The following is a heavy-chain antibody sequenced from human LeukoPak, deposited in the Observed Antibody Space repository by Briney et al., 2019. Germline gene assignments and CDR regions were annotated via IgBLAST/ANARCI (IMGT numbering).Heavy chain of an antibody. CDR3: AREVLDILTGYLFDY. CDR2: VYNSGST. J-gene: IGHJ4*02. Sequence: KPSETLSLTCTVSGGSISSDYWSWIRQPPGKRLEWIGYVYNSGSTNYNPSLKSRVTISVDTSKNQFSLKLSSVTAADTAVYYCAREVLDILTGYLFDYWGQGTLVTVSS. D-gene: IGHD3-9*01. V-gene: IGHV4-59*01. CDR1: GGSISSDY.